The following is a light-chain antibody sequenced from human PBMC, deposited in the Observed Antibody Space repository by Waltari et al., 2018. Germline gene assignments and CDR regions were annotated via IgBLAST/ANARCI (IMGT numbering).Light chain of an antibody. Sequence: DIQMTQSPSTLSASVGDRVTISCRASQSINGWLAWYQQIPGMAPKLLICKASSLQSGVPSRFSGSGSGTGFTLTISSLQPDDFASYYCQQYSTYPWTFCQGTKVEIK. CDR3: QQYSTYPWT. J-gene: IGKJ1*01. CDR2: KAS. V-gene: IGKV1-5*03. CDR1: QSINGW.